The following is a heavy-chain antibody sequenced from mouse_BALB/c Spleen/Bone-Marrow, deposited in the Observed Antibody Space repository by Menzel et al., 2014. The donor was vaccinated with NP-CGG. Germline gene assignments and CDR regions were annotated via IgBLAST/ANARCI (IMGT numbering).Heavy chain of an antibody. CDR2: ISSLASSI. CDR3: VRRGNGIYAMDY. J-gene: IGHJ4*01. CDR1: GFTFSEYG. V-gene: IGHV5-15*02. Sequence: DVQLVESGGGLVQPGGSRKLSCAASGFTFSEYGMAWVRQAPGKGPEWVAFISSLASSIYYADSVTGRFTLSRENAKNTLYLEMTSLRSEDTAMYFCVRRGNGIYAMDYWGQGTSVTVSS.